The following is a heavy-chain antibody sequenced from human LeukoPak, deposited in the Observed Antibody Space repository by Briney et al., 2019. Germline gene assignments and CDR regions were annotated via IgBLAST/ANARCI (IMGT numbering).Heavy chain of an antibody. CDR3: ARLRYSSSWLPFDY. J-gene: IGHJ4*02. Sequence: GESLKISCQGSGYSFTSYWIGWVRQMPGKGLEWMGIIYPGDSDTRYSPSFQGQVTISTDKSISTAYLQWSSLKASDTAMYYCARLRYSSSWLPFDYWGQGTLVTVSS. CDR1: GYSFTSYW. V-gene: IGHV5-51*01. CDR2: IYPGDSDT. D-gene: IGHD6-13*01.